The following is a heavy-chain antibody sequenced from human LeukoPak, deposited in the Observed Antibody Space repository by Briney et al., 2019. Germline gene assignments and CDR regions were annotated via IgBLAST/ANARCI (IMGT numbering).Heavy chain of an antibody. J-gene: IGHJ4*02. Sequence: GGSLRLSCEASGFTFSSYWMGWVRQAPGKGLEWVAHIAQDGSVKHYMNSVKGRFTISRDNTEHSLFLQMNSLRAEDTAVYYCARAFIYGFDYWGQGTLVTVSS. D-gene: IGHD3-10*01. CDR3: ARAFIYGFDY. V-gene: IGHV3-7*01. CDR2: IAQDGSVK. CDR1: GFTFSSYW.